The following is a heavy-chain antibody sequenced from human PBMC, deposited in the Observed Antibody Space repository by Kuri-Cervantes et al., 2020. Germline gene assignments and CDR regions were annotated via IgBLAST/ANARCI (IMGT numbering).Heavy chain of an antibody. J-gene: IGHJ3*02. CDR2: ISSSTSTI. V-gene: IGHV3-48*01. CDR3: ARDLGPVRGVIIPSAFDI. CDR1: GFTFRSYS. D-gene: IGHD3-10*01. Sequence: GVSLKISCAASGFTFRSYSMNWVRQAPGKGLEWVSYISSSTSTIYYADSVQGRFTVSRDNAKNSLYLQMNSLRAEDSAVYYCARDLGPVRGVIIPSAFDIWGQGTMVTVSS.